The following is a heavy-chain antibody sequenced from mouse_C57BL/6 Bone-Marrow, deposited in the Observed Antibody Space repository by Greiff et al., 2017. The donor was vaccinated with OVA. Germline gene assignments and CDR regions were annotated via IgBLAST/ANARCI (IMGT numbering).Heavy chain of an antibody. CDR1: GFSLNTSNMG. CDR2: IYWDDDK. CDR3: ARRGNYGTRGYYAMDY. Sequence: QVTLKESGPGILQSSPSLSLTCSFSGFSLNTSNMGVSWIRQPSGKGLEWLAHIYWDDDKRYNPSLKSRLTISKHTSRNQVFLKITSVDTADTATYYCARRGNYGTRGYYAMDYWGQGTSVTVSS. V-gene: IGHV8-12*01. J-gene: IGHJ4*01. D-gene: IGHD1-1*01.